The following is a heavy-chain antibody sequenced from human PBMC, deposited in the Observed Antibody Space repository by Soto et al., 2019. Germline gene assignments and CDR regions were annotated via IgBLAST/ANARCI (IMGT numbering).Heavy chain of an antibody. J-gene: IGHJ1*01. CDR3: AKGVPAATRYFQH. CDR1: GFSFSSYW. Sequence: VQLVESGGGLVQPGGSLRLSCAASGFSFSSYWMHWVRHAPGKGLVWVSRISSDGSSATYADSVKGRFTISRDNAKNTLYLQMNSLTPEDTAVYYCAKGVPAATRYFQHWGQGTLVTVSS. D-gene: IGHD2-2*01. CDR2: ISSDGSSA. V-gene: IGHV3-74*01.